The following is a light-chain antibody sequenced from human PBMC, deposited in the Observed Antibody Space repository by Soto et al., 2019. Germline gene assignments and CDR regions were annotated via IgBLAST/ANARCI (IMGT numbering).Light chain of an antibody. CDR2: KAS. J-gene: IGKJ4*01. V-gene: IGKV1-5*03. CDR1: QSISTW. CDR3: QQYNSYPLT. Sequence: DIQMTQSPSTLSASVGDRVTITCRASQSISTWLAWYQQKPGKAPNLLIYKASSLESGVPSTFSGSGSGTEFTLTISSLQPDDFATYYCQQYNSYPLTLGGGTKVEIK.